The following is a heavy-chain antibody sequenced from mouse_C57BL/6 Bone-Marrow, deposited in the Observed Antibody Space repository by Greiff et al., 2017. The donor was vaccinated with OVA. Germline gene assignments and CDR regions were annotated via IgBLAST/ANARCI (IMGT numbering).Heavy chain of an antibody. V-gene: IGHV1-54*01. CDR1: GYAFTNYL. J-gene: IGHJ3*01. CDR3: ANSNYSWFAY. D-gene: IGHD2-5*01. CDR2: INPGSGGT. Sequence: QVQLQQSGAELVRPGTSVKVSCKASGYAFTNYLIEWVKQRPGQGLEWIGVINPGSGGTNYNEKFKGKATLTADKSSSTAYMQLSSLTSEDSAVYFCANSNYSWFAYWGQGTLVTVSA.